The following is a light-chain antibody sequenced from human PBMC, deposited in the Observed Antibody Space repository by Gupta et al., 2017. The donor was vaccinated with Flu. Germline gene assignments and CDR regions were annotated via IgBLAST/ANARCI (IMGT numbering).Light chain of an antibody. CDR2: YKI. Sequence: SYVLTQPPSVSVAPGQTARITCGGNNIGRKRVHWYLQKPGQAPVRVVVYKIDRPSGINERVSCYNSGNNATRQTNRVEAGDEADDYWQVSDSRSAHWVFGGGNKLTVL. CDR1: NIGRKR. V-gene: IGLV3-21*02. J-gene: IGLJ3*02. CDR3: QVSDSRSAHWV.